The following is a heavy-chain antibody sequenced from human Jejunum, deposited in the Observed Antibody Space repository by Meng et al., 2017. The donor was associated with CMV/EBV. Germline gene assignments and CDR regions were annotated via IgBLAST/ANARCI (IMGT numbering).Heavy chain of an antibody. CDR2: MYYSGST. J-gene: IGHJ4*02. CDR1: GGSISSSSYY. CDR3: ARVGYDSSGYYRALLDY. V-gene: IGHV4-39*07. D-gene: IGHD3-22*01. Sequence: RPLPDAGPGMGKRSETMSLPCTVSGGSISSSSYYWGWIRQPPVKGLEWIGSMYYSGSTYYNPSLKSRVTISVDTSKNQFSLKLSSVTAADTAVYYCARVGYDSSGYYRALLDYWGQGTLVTVSS.